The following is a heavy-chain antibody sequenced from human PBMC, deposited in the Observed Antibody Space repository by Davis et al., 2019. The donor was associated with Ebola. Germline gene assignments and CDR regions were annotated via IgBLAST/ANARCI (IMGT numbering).Heavy chain of an antibody. CDR3: ARDHWENWFDP. CDR2: IWYDGSNK. V-gene: IGHV3-33*08. D-gene: IGHD1-26*01. Sequence: PGGSLRLSCAASGFTFSGSAMHWVRQAPGKGLEWVAVIWYDGSNKYYADSVKGRFTISRDNSKNTLYLQMNSLRAEDTAVYYCARDHWENWFDPWGQGTLVTVSS. CDR1: GFTFSGSA. J-gene: IGHJ5*02.